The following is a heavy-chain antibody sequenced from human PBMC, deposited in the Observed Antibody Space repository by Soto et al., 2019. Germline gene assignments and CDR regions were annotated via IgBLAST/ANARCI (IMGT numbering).Heavy chain of an antibody. CDR1: GYTLTELS. V-gene: IGHV1-24*01. D-gene: IGHD3-9*01. CDR3: ATAGRHYDILTGYYNFDY. J-gene: IGHJ4*02. CDR2: FDPEDGET. Sequence: ASVKVSCKVSGYTLTELSMHWVRQAPGKGLEWMGGFDPEDGETIYAQKFQGRVTMTEDTSTDTAYMELSSLRSEDTAVYYCATAGRHYDILTGYYNFDYWGQGTLVTVS.